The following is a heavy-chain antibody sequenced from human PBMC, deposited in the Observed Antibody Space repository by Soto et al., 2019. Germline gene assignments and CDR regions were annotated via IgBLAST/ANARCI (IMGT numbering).Heavy chain of an antibody. V-gene: IGHV1-69*13. J-gene: IGHJ6*01. D-gene: IGHD6-6*01. CDR3: AREQDSSSSGGDRNYYYYYGMGV. CDR2: IIPIFGTA. Sequence: SSFKFSFKASGGTFSSHAISGVRQAPGQVLEWLGGIIPIFGTANYAQRFQGRVTITADESTSTAYMELSSLRPEETAVYYCAREQDSSSSGGDRNYYYYYGMGVWGQGTPVTVSS. CDR1: GGTFSSHA.